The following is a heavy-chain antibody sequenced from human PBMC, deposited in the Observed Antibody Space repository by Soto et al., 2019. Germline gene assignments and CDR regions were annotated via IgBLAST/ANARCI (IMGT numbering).Heavy chain of an antibody. J-gene: IGHJ4*02. D-gene: IGHD5-12*01. CDR1: GGSISSGGYY. CDR3: ARGTRWLPYFDY. CDR2: IYYSGST. V-gene: IGHV4-31*03. Sequence: QVQLQESGPGLVKPSQTLSLTCTVSGGSISSGGYYWSWIRQHPGKGLEWIGYIYYSGSTYYNPSLKSRXXIXVXXSKNQFSLKLSSVTAADTAVYYCARGTRWLPYFDYWGQGTLVTVSS.